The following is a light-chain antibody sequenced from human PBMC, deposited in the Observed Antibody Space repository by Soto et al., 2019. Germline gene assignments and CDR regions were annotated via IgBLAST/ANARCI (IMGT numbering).Light chain of an antibody. CDR2: KAS. Sequence: DIKLAHSHSTLSASLSDGVNIXNLTSQSISSWLAWYQQKPGKAPKLLIYKASSLESGVPSRFSGSGSGTEFTLTISSLQPDDFATYYCQQYKSYSPITFGQGTRLENK. V-gene: IGKV1-5*03. J-gene: IGKJ5*01. CDR3: QQYKSYSPIT. CDR1: QSISSW.